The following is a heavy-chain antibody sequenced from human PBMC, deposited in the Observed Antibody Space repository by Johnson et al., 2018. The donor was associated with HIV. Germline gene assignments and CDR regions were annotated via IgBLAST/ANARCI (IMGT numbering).Heavy chain of an antibody. CDR2: IYSDDMT. CDR1: GFTVSRNY. CDR3: ARETRSAAAGHGAFDV. J-gene: IGHJ3*01. D-gene: IGHD6-13*01. V-gene: IGHV3-53*01. Sequence: VQLVESGGGLIQSGGSLRLSCADSGFTVSRNYMSWVRQAPEKGLEWVSVIYSDDMTYYADSVKGRFTISRVNSKNTLYLQMNSLRAEDTAVYYCARETRSAAAGHGAFDVWGQGTMVTVSS.